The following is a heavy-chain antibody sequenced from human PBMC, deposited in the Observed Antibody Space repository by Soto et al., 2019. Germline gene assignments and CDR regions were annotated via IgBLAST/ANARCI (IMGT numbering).Heavy chain of an antibody. CDR1: GFTFSNHP. D-gene: IGHD1-26*01. J-gene: IGHJ4*02. CDR2: ISDDGSST. Sequence: PGGSLRLSCAASGFTFSNHPMSWVRQAPGKGLEWVSAISDDGSSTYYADSVKGRFTISRDNSRDTLYVQINSLRPEDTALYYCAKFHRETGSSFDNWGQGTQVTVSS. V-gene: IGHV3-23*01. CDR3: AKFHRETGSSFDN.